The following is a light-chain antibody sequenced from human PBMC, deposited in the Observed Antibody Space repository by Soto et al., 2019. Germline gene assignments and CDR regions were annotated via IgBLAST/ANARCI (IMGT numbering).Light chain of an antibody. CDR2: KAS. J-gene: IGKJ5*01. Sequence: DIQMTQSPSTLSASVGDRVTITCRASQSISIWLAWYQQKPGKAPKLLIYKASSLESGVPSRFSGSGSGTEFNLTISSLQPDDFATYYCQQYNSYPITFGQGTRLEIK. V-gene: IGKV1-5*03. CDR3: QQYNSYPIT. CDR1: QSISIW.